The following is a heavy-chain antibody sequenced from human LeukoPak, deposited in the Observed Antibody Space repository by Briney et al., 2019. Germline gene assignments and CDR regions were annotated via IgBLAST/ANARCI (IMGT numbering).Heavy chain of an antibody. J-gene: IGHJ4*02. V-gene: IGHV3-49*04. Sequence: PGRSLRLSCTASGFTFGDYAMSWVRQALGKGLEWVGFIRSKAYGGTTEYAASVKGRFTISRDDSKSIAYLQMNSLKTEDTAVYYCTRVMRGAGDYWGQGTLVTVSS. CDR1: GFTFGDYA. D-gene: IGHD3-10*01. CDR3: TRVMRGAGDY. CDR2: IRSKAYGGTT.